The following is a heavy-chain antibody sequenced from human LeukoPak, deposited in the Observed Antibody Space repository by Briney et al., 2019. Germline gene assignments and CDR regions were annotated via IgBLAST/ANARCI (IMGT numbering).Heavy chain of an antibody. CDR3: AKDRVTTVVTQLDY. J-gene: IGHJ4*02. D-gene: IGHD4-23*01. Sequence: GGSLRLSCAASGFTFSSSAMGWVRQAPGKGLEWVSAISGSGGSAYYADSVKGRFNISRDNSRNTLYLQMNSLRAEDTAVYYCAKDRVTTVVTQLDYWGQGTLVAVSS. V-gene: IGHV3-23*01. CDR1: GFTFSSSA. CDR2: ISGSGGSA.